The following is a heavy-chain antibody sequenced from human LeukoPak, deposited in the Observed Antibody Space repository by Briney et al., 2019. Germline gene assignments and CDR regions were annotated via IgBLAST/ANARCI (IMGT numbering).Heavy chain of an antibody. V-gene: IGHV3-9*01. Sequence: GGSLRLSCAASGFTFDDYAMHWVRQPPGKGLEWVSGISWNSGSIRYADSVKGRFTISRDNAKNSLYLQMNSLRAEDTALYYCATPNYGDLHFDYWGQGTLVTVSS. CDR3: ATPNYGDLHFDY. CDR2: ISWNSGSI. D-gene: IGHD4-17*01. J-gene: IGHJ4*02. CDR1: GFTFDDYA.